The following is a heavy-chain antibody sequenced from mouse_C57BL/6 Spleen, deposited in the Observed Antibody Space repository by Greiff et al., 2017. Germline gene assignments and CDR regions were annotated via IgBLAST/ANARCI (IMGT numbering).Heavy chain of an antibody. CDR2: IDPENGDT. D-gene: IGHD2-4*01. V-gene: IGHV14-4*01. CDR3: TRDYDRFAY. CDR1: GFNIKDDY. J-gene: IGHJ3*01. Sequence: EVKLQESGAELVRPGASVKLSCTASGFNIKDDYMHWVKQRPEQGLEWIGWIDPENGDTEYASKFQGKATITADTSSNTAYLQLSSLTSEDTAVYYCTRDYDRFAYWGQGTLVTVSA.